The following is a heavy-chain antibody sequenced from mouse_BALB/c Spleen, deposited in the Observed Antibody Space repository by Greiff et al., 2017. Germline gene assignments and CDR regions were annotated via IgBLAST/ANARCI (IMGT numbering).Heavy chain of an antibody. CDR1: GYSITSGYY. CDR3: ARKNYYYAMDY. J-gene: IGHJ4*01. V-gene: IGHV3-6*02. Sequence: EVQVVESGPGLVKPSQSLSLTCSVTGYSITSGYYWNWIRQFPGNKLEWMGYISYDGSNNYNPSLKNRISITRDTSKNQFFLKLNSVTTEDTATYYCARKNYYYAMDYWGQGTSVTVSS. CDR2: ISYDGSN.